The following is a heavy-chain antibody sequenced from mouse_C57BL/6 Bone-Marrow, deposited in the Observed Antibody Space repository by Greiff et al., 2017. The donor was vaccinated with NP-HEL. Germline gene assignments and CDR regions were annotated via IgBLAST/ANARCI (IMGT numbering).Heavy chain of an antibody. J-gene: IGHJ1*03. V-gene: IGHV1-50*01. Sequence: VKLMESGAELVKPGASVKLSCKASGYTFTSYWMQWVKQRPGQGLEWIGEIDPSDSYTNYNQKFKGKATLTVDTSSSTAYMQLSSLTSEDSAVYYCARDGSSYGSYWYFDVWGTGTTVTVSS. CDR3: ARDGSSYGSYWYFDV. CDR2: IDPSDSYT. D-gene: IGHD1-1*01. CDR1: GYTFTSYW.